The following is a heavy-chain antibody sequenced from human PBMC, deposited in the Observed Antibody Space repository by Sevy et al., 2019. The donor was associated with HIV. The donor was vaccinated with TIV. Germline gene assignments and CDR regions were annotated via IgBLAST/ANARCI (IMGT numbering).Heavy chain of an antibody. Sequence: GGSLRLSCAASGFTFSSYSMNWVRQAPGKGLEWVSYISYESDTIYYADSVRGLFTIFRDNAKNSLSLQMNILRAEDTAVYYCARGLAALPGYYYGMDVWGQGTTVTVSS. D-gene: IGHD6-6*01. CDR1: GFTFSSYS. CDR3: ARGLAALPGYYYGMDV. J-gene: IGHJ6*02. CDR2: ISYESDTI. V-gene: IGHV3-48*01.